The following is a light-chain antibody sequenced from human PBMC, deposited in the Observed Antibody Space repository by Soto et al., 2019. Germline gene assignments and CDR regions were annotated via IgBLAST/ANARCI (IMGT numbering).Light chain of an antibody. CDR2: DAS. CDR1: ESINKW. V-gene: IGKV1-5*01. CDR3: QQYDSYWT. J-gene: IGKJ1*01. Sequence: TQSPSTLSASVGDRVTITCRASESINKWLAWYQQKPGKAPELLISDASSLESGVPPRFSGSGSGTDFTLTISGLQPDDFATYYCQQYDSYWTFGQGTKVDIK.